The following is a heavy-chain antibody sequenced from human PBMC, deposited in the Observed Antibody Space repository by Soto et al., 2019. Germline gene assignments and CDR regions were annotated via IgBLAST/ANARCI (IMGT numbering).Heavy chain of an antibody. J-gene: IGHJ6*02. D-gene: IGHD5-12*01. Sequence: EVQLVESGGGLVQPGGSLRLSCAASGFTFSSYSMNWVRQAPGKGLEWVSYISSSSSTIYYADSVKGRFTISRDNAKNSLYLQMNSLRAEDTAVYYCARADSGYAHGYYYYGMDVWGQGTTVGVSS. CDR2: ISSSSSTI. CDR3: ARADSGYAHGYYYYGMDV. V-gene: IGHV3-48*01. CDR1: GFTFSSYS.